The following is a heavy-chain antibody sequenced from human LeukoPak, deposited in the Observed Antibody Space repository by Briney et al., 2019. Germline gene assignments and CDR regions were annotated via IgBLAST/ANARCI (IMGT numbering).Heavy chain of an antibody. J-gene: IGHJ5*02. CDR2: IKQDGSEK. Sequence: GGSQRLSCAASGFTFSRYWMSWVRQAPGKGLEWVANIKQDGSEKYYVDSVKGRFTISRDNAKNSLYLQMNSLRAEDTAVYYCARALVVPAVEGAWFDPWGQGTLVTVSS. CDR3: ARALVVPAVEGAWFDP. D-gene: IGHD2-2*01. V-gene: IGHV3-7*01. CDR1: GFTFSRYW.